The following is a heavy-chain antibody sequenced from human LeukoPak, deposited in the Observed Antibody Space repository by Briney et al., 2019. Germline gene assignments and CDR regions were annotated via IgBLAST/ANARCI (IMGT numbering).Heavy chain of an antibody. V-gene: IGHV3-15*01. D-gene: IGHD3-22*01. CDR3: TTDPSYYYDSSGYYYFDY. J-gene: IGHJ4*02. CDR2: IKSKTDGGTT. CDR1: GFTFSNAW. Sequence: GGSLRLSCAASGFTFSNAWMSWVRRAPGKGLEWVGRIKSKTDGGTTDYAAPVKGRFTISRDDSKNTLYLQMNSLKTEDTAVYYCTTDPSYYYDSSGYYYFDYWGQGTLVTVSS.